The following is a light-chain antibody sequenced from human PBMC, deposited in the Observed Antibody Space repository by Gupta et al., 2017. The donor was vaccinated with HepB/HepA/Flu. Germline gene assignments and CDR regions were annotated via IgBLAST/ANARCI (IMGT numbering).Light chain of an antibody. CDR2: DVS. V-gene: IGLV2-14*03. Sequence: QSALTQPASVSGSLGQSITISCTGTTSDVGYYNYVSWYQKHPGKAHKLMIFDVSKRPPGVSGRFSGSKSGNTASLTISVLQAEDAADYYCCSDASSSTLVFGGGTKLTVL. CDR3: CSDASSSTLV. CDR1: TSDVGYYNY. J-gene: IGLJ2*01.